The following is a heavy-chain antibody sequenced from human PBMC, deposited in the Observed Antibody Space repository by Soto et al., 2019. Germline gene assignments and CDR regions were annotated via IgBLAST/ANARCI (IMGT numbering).Heavy chain of an antibody. V-gene: IGHV4-34*01. D-gene: IGHD2-15*01. Sequence: PSETLSLTCAVYGGSFSGYYWSWIRQPPGKGLEWIGEINHSGSTNYNPSLKSGVTISVDTSKNQFSLKLSSVTAADTAVYYCAREGYCSGGSCYSRTLDYWGQGTLVTVSS. J-gene: IGHJ4*02. CDR2: INHSGST. CDR3: AREGYCSGGSCYSRTLDY. CDR1: GGSFSGYY.